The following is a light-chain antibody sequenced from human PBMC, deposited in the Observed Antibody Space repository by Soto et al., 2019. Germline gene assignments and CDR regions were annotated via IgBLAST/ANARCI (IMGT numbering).Light chain of an antibody. CDR2: GAS. CDR3: LQYCSARQT. V-gene: IGKV3-20*01. Sequence: EIVLTQSPGTLSLSPGERVTLSCRASQSVRSYVIAWYLQRPGPAPRLLIYGASIRATGIPDRFSGSGSGTDFTLIISRLEPEGCAVYYCLQYCSARQTFGQGTKVEIK. CDR1: QSVRSYV. J-gene: IGKJ1*01.